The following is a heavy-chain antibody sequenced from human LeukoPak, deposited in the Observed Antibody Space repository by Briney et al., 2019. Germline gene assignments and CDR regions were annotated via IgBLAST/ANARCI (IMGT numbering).Heavy chain of an antibody. V-gene: IGHV3-23*01. CDR2: FSGGGDT. J-gene: IGHJ4*02. CDR1: GLTLKNRA. CDR3: AAEADRTFDFAY. D-gene: IGHD1-14*01. Sequence: GGSLRLSCVASGLTLKNRAMSWVRQAPGKGLEWVSSFSGGGDTYYADSVKGRFTVSRDSSRTTLYLQMNSLRVDDTAIYYCAAEADRTFDFAYWGQGTLVTVSS.